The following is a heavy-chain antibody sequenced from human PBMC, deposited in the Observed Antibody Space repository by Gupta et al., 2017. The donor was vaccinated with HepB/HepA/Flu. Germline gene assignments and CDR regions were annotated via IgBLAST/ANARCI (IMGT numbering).Heavy chain of an antibody. CDR3: AKATEQQLVEPNPYWYFDL. Sequence: EVQLVESGGGLVQPGRSLRLSCAASGFTFDDYAMHWVRQAPGTGLEWVSGISWNSGSIGYADSVKVRFTISRDNAKNSLYLQMNSLRAEDTALYYCAKATEQQLVEPNPYWYFDLWGRGTLVTVSS. CDR2: ISWNSGSI. J-gene: IGHJ2*01. D-gene: IGHD6-13*01. CDR1: GFTFDDYA. V-gene: IGHV3-9*01.